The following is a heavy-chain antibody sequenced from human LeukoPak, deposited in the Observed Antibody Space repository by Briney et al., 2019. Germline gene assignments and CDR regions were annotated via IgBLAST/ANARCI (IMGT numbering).Heavy chain of an antibody. CDR1: GYSFTSYW. CDR3: ARAVYYDSSGYYYDPPPFWFDP. Sequence: GESLKISCKGSGYSFTSYWIGWVRQMPGKGLEWMGIIYPGDSDTRYSPSFQGQVTISADKSISTAYLQWSSLKASDTAMYYCARAVYYDSSGYYYDPPPFWFDPWGQGTLVTVSS. J-gene: IGHJ5*02. D-gene: IGHD3-22*01. CDR2: IYPGDSDT. V-gene: IGHV5-51*01.